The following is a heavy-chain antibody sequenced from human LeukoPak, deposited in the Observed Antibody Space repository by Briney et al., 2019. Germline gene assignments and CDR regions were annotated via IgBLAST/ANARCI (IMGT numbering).Heavy chain of an antibody. CDR3: ARVGRSAYFDY. V-gene: IGHV4-30-4*08. J-gene: IGHJ4*02. D-gene: IGHD2-15*01. CDR1: GGSISSGDYY. CDR2: IYYSGST. Sequence: PSQTLSLTCTVSGGSISSGDYYWSWISQPPGTGLEWIGYIYYSGSTYYNPSLKSRVTISVDTSKNQFSLKLSSVTAADTAVYYCARVGRSAYFDYWGQGTLVTVSS.